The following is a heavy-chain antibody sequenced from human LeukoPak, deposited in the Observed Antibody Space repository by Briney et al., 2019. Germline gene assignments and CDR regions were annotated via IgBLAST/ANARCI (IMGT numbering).Heavy chain of an antibody. CDR3: ARVMVDTAMAPIDY. CDR1: GGSFSGYY. V-gene: IGHV4-34*01. CDR2: INHSGST. J-gene: IGHJ4*02. Sequence: SETLSLTCAVYGGSFSGYYWSWIRQPPGKGLEWIGEINHSGSTNYNPSLKSRVTISVDTSKNQFSLKQSSVTAADTAVYYCARVMVDTAMAPIDYWGQGTLVTVSS. D-gene: IGHD5-18*01.